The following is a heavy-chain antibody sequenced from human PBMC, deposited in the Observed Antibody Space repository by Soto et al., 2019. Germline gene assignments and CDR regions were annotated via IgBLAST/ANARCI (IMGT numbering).Heavy chain of an antibody. CDR3: ARARANVAAAGSFDY. J-gene: IGHJ4*02. CDR1: GGSISSGDYY. D-gene: IGHD6-13*01. CDR2: IYYSGST. Sequence: KPSETLSLTCTVSGGSISSGDYYWSWIRQPPGKGLEWIGYIYYSGSTYYNPSLKSRVTISVDASKNQFSLKLSSVTAADTAVYYCARARANVAAAGSFDYWGQGTLVTVSS. V-gene: IGHV4-30-4*01.